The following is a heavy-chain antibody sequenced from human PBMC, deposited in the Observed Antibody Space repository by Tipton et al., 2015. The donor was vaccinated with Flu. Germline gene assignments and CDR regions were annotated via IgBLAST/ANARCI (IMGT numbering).Heavy chain of an antibody. V-gene: IGHV3-30*18. CDR1: GFTFSSYG. D-gene: IGHD6-25*01. CDR2: ISYDGSNK. CDR3: AKQDIAPEGAGCFQH. J-gene: IGHJ1*01. Sequence: SLRLSCAASGFTFSSYGMHWVRQAPGKGLEWVAVISYDGSNKYYADSVKGRFTISRDNSKNTLYLQMNSLRAEDTAVYYCAKQDIAPEGAGCFQHWGQGPLVPVSS.